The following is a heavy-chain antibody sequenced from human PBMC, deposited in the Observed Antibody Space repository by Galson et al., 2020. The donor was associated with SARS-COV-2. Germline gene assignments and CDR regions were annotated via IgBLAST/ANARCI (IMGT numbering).Heavy chain of an antibody. CDR3: TRDRSRGKPEGFDY. Sequence: GGSLRLSCEASGFTFSSYRLHWVRQAPGKGLECVSTLSSSSSYIHYADSVRGRSTISRDNAKNSLYLQLNSLTAEDTAVYYCTRDRSRGKPEGFDYWGQGTLLTVAS. V-gene: IGHV3-21*06. J-gene: IGHJ4*02. CDR1: GFTFSSYR. D-gene: IGHD3-22*01. CDR2: LSSSSSYI.